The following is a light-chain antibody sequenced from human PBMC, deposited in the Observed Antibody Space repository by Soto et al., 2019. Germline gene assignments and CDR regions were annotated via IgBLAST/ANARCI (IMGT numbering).Light chain of an antibody. J-gene: IGLJ2*01. CDR1: SSDVGAYNY. Sequence: QSALTQPASVSGSPGQSITISCTGSSSDVGAYNYVSWYQQHPGKAPRLMIYEVTNRPSGVSNRFSGSKSGNTASLTISGLRAEDEADYYFSSYTSGSTLVVFGGGTKHTVL. CDR2: EVT. CDR3: SSYTSGSTLVV. V-gene: IGLV2-14*01.